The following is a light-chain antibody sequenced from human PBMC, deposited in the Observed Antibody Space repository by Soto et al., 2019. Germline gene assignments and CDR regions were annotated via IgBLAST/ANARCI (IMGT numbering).Light chain of an antibody. Sequence: QSVLTQPPSASGTPGQRVTISCSGSNSNIGSNTVNWYQQLPGTAPKLLIYYDNLRPSGVPDRISGSKSGTSASLAISGLQSDDEADYYCSSFTSKSTLIFGGGTKVTVL. CDR1: NSNIGSNT. CDR2: YDN. CDR3: SSFTSKSTLI. V-gene: IGLV1-44*01. J-gene: IGLJ2*01.